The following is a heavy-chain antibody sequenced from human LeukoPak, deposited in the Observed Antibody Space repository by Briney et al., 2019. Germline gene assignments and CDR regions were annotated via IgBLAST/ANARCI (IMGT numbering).Heavy chain of an antibody. CDR2: IYTSGST. CDR1: GGSISSGSYY. V-gene: IGHV4-61*02. CDR3: ARDSGGGWSNYYYMDV. D-gene: IGHD6-19*01. J-gene: IGHJ6*03. Sequence: SETLSLTCTVSGGSISSGSYYWSWIRQPAGKGLEWIGRIYTSGSTNYNPSLKSRVTISLDMSKNQFSMKLSSVTAADTAVYYCARDSGGGWSNYYYMDVWGKGTTVTISS.